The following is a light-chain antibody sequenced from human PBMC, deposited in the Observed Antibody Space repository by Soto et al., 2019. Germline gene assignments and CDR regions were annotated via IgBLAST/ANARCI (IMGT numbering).Light chain of an antibody. V-gene: IGKV3-11*01. J-gene: IGKJ2*01. CDR1: QSVSSY. CDR2: DAS. CDR3: QQRSNWPPYT. Sequence: EIVLTQSPATLSLSPGESATLSCRASQSVSSYLAWYQQKPGQAPRLLIYDASNRATGIPARFSGSGSGTDFTLTISSLEPEDCAVYYCQQRSNWPPYTFGQGTKREIK.